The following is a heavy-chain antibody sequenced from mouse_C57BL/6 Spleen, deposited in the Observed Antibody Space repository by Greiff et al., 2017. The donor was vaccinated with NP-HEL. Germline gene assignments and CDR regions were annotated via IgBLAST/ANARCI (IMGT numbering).Heavy chain of an antibody. CDR3: ARPRYGSSYGNAMDY. CDR1: GYTFTSYW. V-gene: IGHV1-59*01. CDR2: IDPSDSYT. Sequence: VQLQQPGAELVRPGTSVKLSCKASGYTFTSYWMHWVKQRPGQGLEWIGVIDPSDSYTNYNQKFKGKATLTVDTSSSTAYMQLSSLTSEDSAVYYCARPRYGSSYGNAMDYWGQGTSVTVSS. J-gene: IGHJ4*01. D-gene: IGHD1-1*01.